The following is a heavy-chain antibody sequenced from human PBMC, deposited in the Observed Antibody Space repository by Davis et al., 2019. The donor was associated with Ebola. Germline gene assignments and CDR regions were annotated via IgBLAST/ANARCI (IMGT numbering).Heavy chain of an antibody. D-gene: IGHD1-26*01. Sequence: SGPTLVKPTQTLTLTCTFSGFSLSTRGVGVGWIRQPPGKALEWLAHIFSNDEKSYSTSLKSRLTIPKDTSKNQAVLTMTNMDPVDTATYYCAPIHGIIRATNYYYVLDVWGQGTTVTVSS. CDR3: APIHGIIRATNYYYVLDV. CDR1: GFSLSTRGVG. J-gene: IGHJ6*02. CDR2: IFSNDEK. V-gene: IGHV2-26*01.